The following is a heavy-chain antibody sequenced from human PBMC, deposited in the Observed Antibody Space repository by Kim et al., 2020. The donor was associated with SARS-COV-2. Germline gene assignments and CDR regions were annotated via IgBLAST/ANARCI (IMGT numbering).Heavy chain of an antibody. CDR2: VSYTGST. CDR1: GPSVGSATSY. D-gene: IGHD3-16*01. CDR3: ARIPLRLGGSTLSIPDY. Sequence: SETLSLTCTVSGPSVGSATSYWTWIRQPPGKGLEWIAYVSYTGSTNYNPSLKSRCTVSLDTSRNQFSLTLTSVTAADTALYFCARIPLRLGGSTLSIPDYWGQGTLVTVSS. J-gene: IGHJ4*02. V-gene: IGHV4-61*01.